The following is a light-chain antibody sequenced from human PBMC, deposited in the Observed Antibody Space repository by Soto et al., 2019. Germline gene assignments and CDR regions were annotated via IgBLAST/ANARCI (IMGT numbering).Light chain of an antibody. V-gene: IGKV1-9*01. CDR2: AAS. J-gene: IGKJ3*01. CDR1: QDIRNY. Sequence: DIQLTQSPSFLSASVGDRVTITCRASQDIRNYLAWYQQKPGEAPKLLIYAASSLQSGVPSRFSGGGSGTDFTLTISSLQPEDFATYYCQQLNSYAFTFGPGTKVDFK. CDR3: QQLNSYAFT.